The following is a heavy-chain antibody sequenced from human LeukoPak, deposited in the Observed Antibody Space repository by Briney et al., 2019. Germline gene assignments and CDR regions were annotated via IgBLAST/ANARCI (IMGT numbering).Heavy chain of an antibody. V-gene: IGHV4-30-2*01. Sequence: PSETLSLTCAVSGGSISSGGYSWSWIRQPPGKGLEWIGYIYHSGSTYYNPSLKSRVTISVDRSKNQFSLKLSSVTAADTAVYYCARGPETYDSSGYFDYWGQGTLVTVSS. CDR3: ARGPETYDSSGYFDY. D-gene: IGHD3-22*01. J-gene: IGHJ4*02. CDR1: GGSISSGGYS. CDR2: IYHSGST.